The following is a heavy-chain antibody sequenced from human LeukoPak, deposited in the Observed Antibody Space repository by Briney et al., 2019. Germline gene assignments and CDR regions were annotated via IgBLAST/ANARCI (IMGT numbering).Heavy chain of an antibody. D-gene: IGHD2-2*01. Sequence: GGSLRLSCAASGFTFSSYEMNWVRQAPGKGLEWVSCISSSGSDIYYADSVKGRFTVSRDNGNNLLYLQMNSLRADDTAVYYCASLHDIVVIPDATIDYCGQGTLVTVSS. CDR3: ASLHDIVVIPDATIDY. CDR1: GFTFSSYE. V-gene: IGHV3-48*03. CDR2: ISSSGSDI. J-gene: IGHJ4*02.